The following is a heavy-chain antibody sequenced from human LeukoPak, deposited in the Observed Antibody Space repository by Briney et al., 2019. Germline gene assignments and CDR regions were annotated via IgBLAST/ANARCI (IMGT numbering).Heavy chain of an antibody. CDR3: AKHFNYCSGGSCYWGFVGY. CDR1: GFTFSSYA. J-gene: IGHJ4*02. Sequence: QPGGSLRLSCAASGFTFSSYAMSWVHQAPGKGLEWVSAISGSGGSTYYADSVKGRFTISRDNSKNTLYLQMNSLRAEDTAVYYCAKHFNYCSGGSCYWGFVGYWGQGTLATVSS. V-gene: IGHV3-23*01. CDR2: ISGSGGST. D-gene: IGHD2-15*01.